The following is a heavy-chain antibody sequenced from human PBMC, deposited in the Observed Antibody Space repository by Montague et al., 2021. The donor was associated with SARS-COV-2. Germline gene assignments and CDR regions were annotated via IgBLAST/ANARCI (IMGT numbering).Heavy chain of an antibody. Sequence: SLRLSCAASGFTFSSYSMNWVRQAPGKGLEWVSSISSSSSYIYYADSVKGRFTISRDNAKNSLYLQMNSLRAEDTAVYYCARDTAYEWLRRDAFDIWGQGTMVTVSS. V-gene: IGHV3-21*01. CDR1: GFTFSSYS. D-gene: IGHD5-12*01. CDR3: ARDTAYEWLRRDAFDI. J-gene: IGHJ3*02. CDR2: ISSSSSYI.